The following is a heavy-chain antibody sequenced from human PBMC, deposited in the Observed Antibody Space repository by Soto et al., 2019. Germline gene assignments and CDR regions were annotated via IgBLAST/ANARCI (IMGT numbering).Heavy chain of an antibody. J-gene: IGHJ4*02. D-gene: IGHD6-6*01. CDR1: GFTFSTYG. Sequence: QVQLVESGGGVVQPGRSLRLSCAASGFTFSTYGMHWVRQAPGKGPEWVAVISIDGSNKYYADSVKGRFTISRDNSKNTLYLQMNSLRADDTAVYYCAKGSEAARQELDYWGQVTLVTVSS. V-gene: IGHV3-30*18. CDR3: AKGSEAARQELDY. CDR2: ISIDGSNK.